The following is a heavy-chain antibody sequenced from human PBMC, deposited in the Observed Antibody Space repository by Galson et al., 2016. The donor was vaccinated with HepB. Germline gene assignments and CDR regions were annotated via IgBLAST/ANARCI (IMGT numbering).Heavy chain of an antibody. Sequence: SLRLSCAASGFTFSIYNMAWVRQAPGKGLEWVSALVSGSTDYYADSVRGRFSISRDSSKSTLYLQMNSLRAEDTAVYYCAQYYYDSSGYVEYFQNWGQGSRVTVSS. CDR3: AQYYYDSSGYVEYFQN. D-gene: IGHD3-22*01. V-gene: IGHV3-23*01. J-gene: IGHJ1*01. CDR2: LVSGST. CDR1: GFTFSIYN.